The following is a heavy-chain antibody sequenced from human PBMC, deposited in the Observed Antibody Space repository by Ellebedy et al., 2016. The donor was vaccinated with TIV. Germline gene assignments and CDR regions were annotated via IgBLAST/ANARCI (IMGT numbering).Heavy chain of an antibody. V-gene: IGHV3-33*08. CDR1: GFTFSSYG. CDR2: IWYDGSNK. D-gene: IGHD3-3*02. CDR3: ARDRKPFWSGYYSNDY. Sequence: PGGSLRLSCAASGFTFSSYGMHWVRQAPGKGLEWVAVIWYDGSNKYYADSVKGRFTISRDNSKNTLYLQMNSLRAEDTAVYYCARDRKPFWSGYYSNDYWGQGTLVTVSS. J-gene: IGHJ4*02.